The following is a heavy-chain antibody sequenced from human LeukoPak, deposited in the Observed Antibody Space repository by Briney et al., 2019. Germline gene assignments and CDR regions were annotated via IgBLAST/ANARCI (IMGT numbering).Heavy chain of an antibody. J-gene: IGHJ4*02. CDR1: GFTFSSYS. CDR2: ISSSSSTI. CDR3: ARDGYYDFWSGFDY. D-gene: IGHD3-3*01. V-gene: IGHV3-48*01. Sequence: GGSLRLSCAASGFTFSSYSMNWVRQAPGKGLEWVSYISSSSSTIYYADSVKGRFTISRDNAKNSLYLQMNSLRAEDTAVYYCARDGYYDFWSGFDYWGQGTLVTVSS.